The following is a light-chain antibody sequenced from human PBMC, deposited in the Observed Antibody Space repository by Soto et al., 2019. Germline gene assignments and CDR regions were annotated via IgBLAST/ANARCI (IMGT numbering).Light chain of an antibody. V-gene: IGKV1-6*01. Sequence: AIQVTQSPSSLSASVGDRLTITCRTSQGIRSALGWYQQKPGKVPKLLIYAASTLQSGVPSRFSGSGSGRDFTLTISSLQPEDFATYYCLLDYAYFWAFGQGTKVDIK. J-gene: IGKJ1*01. CDR3: LLDYAYFWA. CDR2: AAS. CDR1: QGIRSA.